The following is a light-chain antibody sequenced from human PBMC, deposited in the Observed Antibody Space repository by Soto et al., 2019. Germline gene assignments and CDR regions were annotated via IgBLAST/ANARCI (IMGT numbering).Light chain of an antibody. CDR3: QHYNDYSRI. CDR1: QSISSW. J-gene: IGKJ1*01. Sequence: DIQMTQSPSTLSASIGDRVTITCRASQSISSWLAWYQQKPGKAPKLLIYMASNIQSGVPSRFSGSGSGTEFTLTISSLQPDDFATYYCQHYNDYSRIFGQGTNVEIK. V-gene: IGKV1-5*03. CDR2: MAS.